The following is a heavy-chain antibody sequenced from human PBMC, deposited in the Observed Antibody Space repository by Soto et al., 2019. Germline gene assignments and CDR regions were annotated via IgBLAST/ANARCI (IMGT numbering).Heavy chain of an antibody. Sequence: PGGSLRLPCTAPGLTFTSNGMAGFRQSPGKGVQWVSTSGGDGGQTHYSDSVKGRFSISRDNSKNTVYLQMNSLRAENTAMYFCARDVDHDTDDFFAYWGQGTQVTVSS. CDR1: GLTFTSNG. J-gene: IGHJ4*02. CDR3: ARDVDHDTDDFFAY. V-gene: IGHV3-23*01. CDR2: SGGDGGQT. D-gene: IGHD2-15*01.